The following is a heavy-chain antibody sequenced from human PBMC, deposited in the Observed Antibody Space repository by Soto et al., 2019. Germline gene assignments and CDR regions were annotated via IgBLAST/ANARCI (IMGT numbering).Heavy chain of an antibody. J-gene: IGHJ5*02. D-gene: IGHD3-10*01. CDR2: IYPGDSYT. Sequence: GGALEISCSGSWYNCTSYLIDLDLQGSGKGLGGMLKIYPGDSYTTYSTSFQCHVTISADTSIGPASLQWSSLKASDTAMYYCARPGGSGSYYRNNCFDPWGQGTLVTVSS. CDR1: WYNCTSYL. CDR3: ARPGGSGSYYRNNCFDP. V-gene: IGHV5-10-1*01.